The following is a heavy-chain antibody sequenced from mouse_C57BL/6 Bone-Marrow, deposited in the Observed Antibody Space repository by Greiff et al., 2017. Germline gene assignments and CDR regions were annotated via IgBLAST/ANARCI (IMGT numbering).Heavy chain of an antibody. CDR2: IDPSDSYT. CDR1: GYTFTSYW. J-gene: IGHJ2*01. V-gene: IGHV1-50*01. CDR3: ARERLSVYYFDY. Sequence: LQQSCKASGYTFTSYWMQWVKQRPGQGLEWIGEIDPSDSYTNYNQKFKGKATLTVDTSSSTAYMQLSSLTSEDSAVYYCARERLSVYYFDYWGQGTTLTVSS.